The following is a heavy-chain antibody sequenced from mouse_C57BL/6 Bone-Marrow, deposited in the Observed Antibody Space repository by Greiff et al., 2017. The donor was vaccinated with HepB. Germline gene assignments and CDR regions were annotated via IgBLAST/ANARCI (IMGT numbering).Heavy chain of an antibody. CDR2: ISDRGSYT. Sequence: EVMLVESGGGLVKPGGSLKLSCAASGFTFSSYAMSWVRQTPEKRLEWVATISDRGSYTYYPDNVKGRFTISRDNAKNNLYLQMSHLKSEDTAMYYCARGGPTIVTTWYFDGWGTGTTVTVSS. V-gene: IGHV5-4*03. D-gene: IGHD2-5*01. CDR1: GFTFSSYA. CDR3: ARGGPTIVTTWYFDG. J-gene: IGHJ1*03.